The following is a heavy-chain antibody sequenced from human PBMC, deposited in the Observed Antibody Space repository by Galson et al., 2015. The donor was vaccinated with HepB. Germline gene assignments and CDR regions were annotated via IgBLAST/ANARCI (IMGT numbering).Heavy chain of an antibody. V-gene: IGHV3-48*02. Sequence: SLRLSCAASGFTFSSYTMNWVRQAPGKGLEWVSYFNTIGSAIYYADSVKGRFTISRDNAKNSLYLQLNSLRDDDTAVYYCARGLLKTFDSWGQGTLFTVSS. CDR1: GFTFSSYT. CDR2: FNTIGSAI. D-gene: IGHD2/OR15-2a*01. CDR3: ARGLLKTFDS. J-gene: IGHJ4*02.